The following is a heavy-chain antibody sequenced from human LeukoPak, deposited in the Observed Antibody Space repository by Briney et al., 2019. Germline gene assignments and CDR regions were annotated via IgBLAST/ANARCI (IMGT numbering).Heavy chain of an antibody. V-gene: IGHV4-34*01. CDR3: ARGRTGTTPAFDY. D-gene: IGHD1-7*01. CDR1: GGSFSGYY. Sequence: SETLSLTXAVYGGSFSGYYWSWIRQPPGKGLEWIGEINHSGSTNYNPSLKSRVTISVDTSKNQFSLKLSSVTAADTAVYYCARGRTGTTPAFDYWGQGTLVTVSS. J-gene: IGHJ4*02. CDR2: INHSGST.